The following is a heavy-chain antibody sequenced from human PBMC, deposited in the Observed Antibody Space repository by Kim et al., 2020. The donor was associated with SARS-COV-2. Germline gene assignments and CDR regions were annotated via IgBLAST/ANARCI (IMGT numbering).Heavy chain of an antibody. CDR3: VRGLEAVSTSVF. J-gene: IGHJ4*02. CDR2: ITGDGRVT. Sequence: GGSLRLSCEASELSFSKFWMNWVRQVPGKGLVWVARITGDGRVTNYADFVKGRFTISRDNAKNTLYLQMNSLRVEDTAVYYCVRGLEAVSTSVFWGQGT. CDR1: ELSFSKFW. V-gene: IGHV3-74*01. D-gene: IGHD6-19*01.